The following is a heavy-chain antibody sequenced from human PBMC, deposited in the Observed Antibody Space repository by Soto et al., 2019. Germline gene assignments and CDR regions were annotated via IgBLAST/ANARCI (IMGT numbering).Heavy chain of an antibody. D-gene: IGHD3-3*01. J-gene: IGHJ4*02. V-gene: IGHV3-73*01. Sequence: GGSLRLSCAASGFTFSNAWMNWVRQASGKGLEWVGRIRSKANSYATAYAASVKGRFTISRDDSKNTAYLQMNSLKTEDTAVYYCTRLMDYDFWSGSKARFDYWGQGTLVTVSS. CDR2: IRSKANSYAT. CDR1: GFTFSNAW. CDR3: TRLMDYDFWSGSKARFDY.